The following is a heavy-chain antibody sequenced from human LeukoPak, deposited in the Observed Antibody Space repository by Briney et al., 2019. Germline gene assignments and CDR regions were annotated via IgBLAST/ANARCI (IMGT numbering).Heavy chain of an antibody. D-gene: IGHD3-10*01. CDR1: GFTFDDYG. CDR3: AKKGWKYYYGSGSYAFDI. J-gene: IGHJ3*02. CDR2: INWNGGST. V-gene: IGHV3-20*04. Sequence: GGSLRLSCAASGFTFDDYGMSWVRQAPGKGLEWVSGINWNGGSTGYADSVKGRFTISRDNSKNTLYLQMNSLRAEDTAVYYCAKKGWKYYYGSGSYAFDIWGQGTMVTASS.